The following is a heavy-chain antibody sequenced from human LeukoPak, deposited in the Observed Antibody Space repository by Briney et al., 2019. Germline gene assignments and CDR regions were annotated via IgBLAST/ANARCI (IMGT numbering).Heavy chain of an antibody. CDR1: WYSISSGFY. D-gene: IGHD3-10*01. J-gene: IGHJ4*02. CDR3: ARLGYYGSGIGRVDY. Sequence: KPSGTPSLTLAVPWYSISSGFYWGWIPQPPGKGLEWSGSFYHSGSTYYNPSLKSRVTISVDTSKNQFSLKLSSVTAADTAVYYCARLGYYGSGIGRVDYWGQGTLVTVSS. V-gene: IGHV4-38-2*01. CDR2: FYHSGST.